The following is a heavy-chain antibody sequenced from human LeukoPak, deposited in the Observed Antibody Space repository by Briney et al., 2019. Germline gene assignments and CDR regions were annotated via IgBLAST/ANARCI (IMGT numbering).Heavy chain of an antibody. CDR1: GFTFDDYA. D-gene: IGHD4-17*01. CDR2: ISGDGGST. J-gene: IGHJ4*02. Sequence: PGGSLRLSCTASGFTFDDYAMHWVRQAPGKGLEWVSLISGDGGSTCYADSVKGRFTISRDNRKNSLYLQMNSLRTEDTALYYCAKDIVSDYGADFDYWGQGTLVTVSS. V-gene: IGHV3-43*02. CDR3: AKDIVSDYGADFDY.